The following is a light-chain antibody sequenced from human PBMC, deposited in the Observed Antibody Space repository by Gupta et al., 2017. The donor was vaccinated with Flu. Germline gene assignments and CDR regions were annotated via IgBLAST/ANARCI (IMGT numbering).Light chain of an antibody. J-gene: IGLJ1*01. CDR3: SSYTGSSTLV. V-gene: IGLV2-14*01. Sequence: QSALTQPASVSGSPGQSITIFCTGTSSDVGAFNYVSWYQQHPEKAPKLMIFEVSNRPSGVSNRFSGSKSGNTASLTISGLQAEDEADYYCSSYTGSSTLVFGTGTKVTVL. CDR1: SSDVGAFNY. CDR2: EVS.